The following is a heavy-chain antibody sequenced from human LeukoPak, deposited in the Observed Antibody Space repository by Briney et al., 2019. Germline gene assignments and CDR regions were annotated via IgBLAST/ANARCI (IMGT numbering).Heavy chain of an antibody. CDR1: GGSVSSGSYY. CDR2: IYYSGST. D-gene: IGHD5-12*01. V-gene: IGHV4-61*01. CDR3: ASSGYSGYDYYFDY. Sequence: SENLSLTCTVSGGSVSSGSYYWSWIRQPPGKGLEWNGYIYYSGSTNYNPSLKSRVTISVDTSKNQFSLNLSSVTAADTAVYYCASSGYSGYDYYFDYWGQGTLVTVSS. J-gene: IGHJ4*02.